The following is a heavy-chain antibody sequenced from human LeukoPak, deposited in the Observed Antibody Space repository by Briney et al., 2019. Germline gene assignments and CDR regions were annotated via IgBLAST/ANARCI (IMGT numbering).Heavy chain of an antibody. CDR1: GGIFSKWS. V-gene: IGHV7-4-1*02. CDR2: INTNTGNP. CDR3: ARDEGSSGYYDAFDI. J-gene: IGHJ3*02. D-gene: IGHD3-22*01. Sequence: ASVKVSCKAIGGIFSKWSISWVRQAPGQGLEWMGWINTNTGNPTYAQGFTGRFVFSLDTSVSTAYLQISSLKAEDTAVYYCARDEGSSGYYDAFDIWGQGTMVTVSS.